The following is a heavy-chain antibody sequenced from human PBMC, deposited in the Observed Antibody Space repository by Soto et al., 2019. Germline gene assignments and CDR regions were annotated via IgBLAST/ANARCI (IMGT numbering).Heavy chain of an antibody. V-gene: IGHV3-48*01. CDR3: AREVRDEWELNYFDY. Sequence: EVQLVESGGGLVQPGGSLRLSCAASGFTFSSYSMNWVRQAPGKGLEWVSYISSSSSTIYYADSVKGRFTISRDNAKNSLYLQMNSLRAEDTAVYYCAREVRDEWELNYFDYWGQGTLVTVSS. D-gene: IGHD1-26*01. CDR2: ISSSSSTI. CDR1: GFTFSSYS. J-gene: IGHJ4*02.